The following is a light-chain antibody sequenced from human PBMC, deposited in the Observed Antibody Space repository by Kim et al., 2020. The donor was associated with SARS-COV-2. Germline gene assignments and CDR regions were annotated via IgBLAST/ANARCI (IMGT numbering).Light chain of an antibody. CDR2: AAS. CDR1: QDVSSH. Sequence: ASVGYRVTITCRASQDVSSHLAWYQQMPGRAPKLLIYAASTLQSGVSSRFSGSGSGTDFTLTISSLQPEDFANYYCQQFIDYPITFGGGTKVDIK. V-gene: IGKV1-9*01. J-gene: IGKJ4*01. CDR3: QQFIDYPIT.